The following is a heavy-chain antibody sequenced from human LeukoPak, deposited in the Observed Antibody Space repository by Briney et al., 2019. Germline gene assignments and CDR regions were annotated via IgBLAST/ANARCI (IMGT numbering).Heavy chain of an antibody. CDR3: ARGYYDILTGYYRPYYFDY. Sequence: SGGSLRLSCAASGFIFSGYSMNWVRQAPGKGLEWVSVIYSGGSTYYADSVKGRFTIPRDNSKNTLYLQMNSLRAEDTAVYYCARGYYDILTGYYRPYYFDYWGQGTLVTVSS. CDR2: IYSGGST. D-gene: IGHD3-9*01. V-gene: IGHV3-53*01. J-gene: IGHJ4*02. CDR1: GFIFSGYS.